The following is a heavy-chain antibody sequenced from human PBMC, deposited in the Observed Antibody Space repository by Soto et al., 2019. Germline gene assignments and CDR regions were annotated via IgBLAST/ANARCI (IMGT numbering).Heavy chain of an antibody. Sequence: SETLSLTCAVYGGSFSGYYWSWIRQPPGKGLEWIGEINHSGSTNYNPSLKSRVTISVDTSKNQFSLKLSSVTAADTAVYYCARGRSKVVDDYGDYTLQYYYYYMDVWGKGTTVTVSS. D-gene: IGHD4-17*01. CDR1: GGSFSGYY. CDR3: ARGRSKVVDDYGDYTLQYYYYYMDV. V-gene: IGHV4-34*01. J-gene: IGHJ6*03. CDR2: INHSGST.